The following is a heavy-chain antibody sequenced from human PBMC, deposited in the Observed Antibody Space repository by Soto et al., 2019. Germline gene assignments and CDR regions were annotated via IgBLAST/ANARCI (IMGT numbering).Heavy chain of an antibody. CDR3: TKTIYSNYPTYYYYYGMDV. V-gene: IGHV3-30*18. Sequence: PGGSLRLSCAASGFTFSSYGMHWVRQAPGKGLEWVAIISYDGDDKYYTDSVKGRFTISRDNSNNTLYLQMNSLRAEDTAVYYCTKTIYSNYPTYYYYYGMDVWGQGTTVTVS. CDR2: ISYDGDDK. J-gene: IGHJ6*02. CDR1: GFTFSSYG. D-gene: IGHD4-4*01.